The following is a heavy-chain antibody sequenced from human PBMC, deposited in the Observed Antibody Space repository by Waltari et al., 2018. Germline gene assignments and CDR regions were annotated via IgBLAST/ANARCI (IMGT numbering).Heavy chain of an antibody. CDR1: GGSISSGGYY. CDR3: ARGLVVPAAMVRADYFDY. D-gene: IGHD2-2*01. V-gene: IGHV4-31*03. J-gene: IGHJ4*02. Sequence: QVQLQESGPGLVKPSQTLSLTCTVSGGSISSGGYYWSWIRQHPGKGLEWIGYIYYSGSTYYNPSLKSRVTISVDTSKNQFSLKLSSVTAADTAVYYCARGLVVPAAMVRADYFDYWGQGTLVTVSS. CDR2: IYYSGST.